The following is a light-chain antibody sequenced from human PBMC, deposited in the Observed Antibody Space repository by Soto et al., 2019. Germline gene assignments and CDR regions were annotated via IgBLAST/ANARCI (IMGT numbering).Light chain of an antibody. CDR1: QTLTSW. Sequence: DLQLTQSPSTLSASVGDRVTITCRASQTLTSWLAWYQQKPGKAPNLLIYKTSNLESGVPSRFSGSGSGAEFTLTISSLQPDDFATYYCQYYDDYCWTFGQGTKVEV. CDR3: QYYDDYCWT. J-gene: IGKJ1*01. CDR2: KTS. V-gene: IGKV1-5*03.